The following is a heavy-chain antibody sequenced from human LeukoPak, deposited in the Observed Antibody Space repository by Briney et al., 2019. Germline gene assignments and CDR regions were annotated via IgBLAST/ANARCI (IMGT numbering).Heavy chain of an antibody. V-gene: IGHV3-21*06. CDR1: GFTLSGYS. CDR3: ATVVPAAMGGGWFDP. J-gene: IGHJ5*02. D-gene: IGHD2-2*01. Sequence: PGGSLRLSCAASGFTLSGYSLNWLRQVPGKGLEWVSSISGSSSYIYYADSVKGRFTISRDNAKNSLYLQMNSLRAEDTAVYYCATVVPAAMGGGWFDPWGQGTLVTVSS. CDR2: ISGSSSYI.